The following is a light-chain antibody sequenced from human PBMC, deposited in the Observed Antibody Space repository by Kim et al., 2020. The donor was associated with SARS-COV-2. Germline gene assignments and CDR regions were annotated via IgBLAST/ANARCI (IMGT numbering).Light chain of an antibody. CDR1: SLRSYY. J-gene: IGLJ1*01. CDR3: NSRDSSGNHPDV. V-gene: IGLV3-19*01. Sequence: SSELTQDPAVSVALGQTFRITCQGDSLRSYYASWYQQKPGQAPVLVIYGKNNRPSGIPDRFSGSSSGNTASFTITGAQAEDEADYYCNSRDSSGNHPDVF. CDR2: GKN.